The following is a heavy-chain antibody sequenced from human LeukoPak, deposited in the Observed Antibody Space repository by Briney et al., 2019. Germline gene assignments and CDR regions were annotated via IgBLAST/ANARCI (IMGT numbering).Heavy chain of an antibody. Sequence: SETLSLTCTVSGYSISSGYYWGWIRQPPGKGLEWIGSIYHSGSPYYNPSLKSRVPISVDTSKNQFSLKLSSVTAADTAVYYCARGFRATSDAFDIWGQGTMVTVSS. CDR3: ARGFRATSDAFDI. CDR2: IYHSGSP. V-gene: IGHV4-38-2*02. J-gene: IGHJ3*02. CDR1: GYSISSGYY.